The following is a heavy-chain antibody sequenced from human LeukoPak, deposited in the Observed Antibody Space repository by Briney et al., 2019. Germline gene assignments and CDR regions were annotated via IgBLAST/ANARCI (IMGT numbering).Heavy chain of an antibody. J-gene: IGHJ4*02. Sequence: GGSLRLSCEVSGFIFRKYNMHWVRQAPGKGLEWVAAISDDGSNEHDADSVKGRFTISRDNSKNTLYLQMNSLRAEDTAVYYCARGGNDYGDYFDYWGQGTLVTVSS. CDR3: ARGGNDYGDYFDY. CDR1: GFIFRKYN. CDR2: ISDDGSNE. V-gene: IGHV3-30-3*01. D-gene: IGHD4-17*01.